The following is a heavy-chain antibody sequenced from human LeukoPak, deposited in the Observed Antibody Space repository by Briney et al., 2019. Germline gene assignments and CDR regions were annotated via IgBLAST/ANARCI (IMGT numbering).Heavy chain of an antibody. Sequence: GGSLRLSCVASGFTFSTYAMHWVRQAPGKGLECVSVISYDGTTKDYADSVKSRFTISRDNSNDTLYLQMNSLRPEDTALYYCARVNTIFGVDIVSLGAEFEFWGQGTLVTVSS. CDR1: GFTFSTYA. CDR2: ISYDGTTK. V-gene: IGHV3-30*03. J-gene: IGHJ4*02. D-gene: IGHD3-3*02. CDR3: ARVNTIFGVDIVSLGAEFEF.